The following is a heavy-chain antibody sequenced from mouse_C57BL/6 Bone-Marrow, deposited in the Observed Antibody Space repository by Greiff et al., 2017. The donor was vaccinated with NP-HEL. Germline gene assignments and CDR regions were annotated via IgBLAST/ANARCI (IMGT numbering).Heavy chain of an antibody. Sequence: QVQLKESGAELARPGASVKLSCKASGYTFTSYGISWVKQRTGQGLEWIGEIYPRSGNTYYNEKFKGKATLTADKSSSTAYMELRSLTSEDSAVYFCASLYYYWGQGTTLTVSS. V-gene: IGHV1-81*01. J-gene: IGHJ2*01. CDR2: IYPRSGNT. CDR1: GYTFTSYG. CDR3: ASLYYY. D-gene: IGHD1-1*01.